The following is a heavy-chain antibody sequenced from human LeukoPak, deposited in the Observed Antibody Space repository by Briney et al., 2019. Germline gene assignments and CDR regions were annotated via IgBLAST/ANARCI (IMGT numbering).Heavy chain of an antibody. Sequence: SETLSLTCAVYGESFKDYYWNWIRQPPGKGLEWIGEINHSGSSNYNPSLKSRATISVDTSKNQFSLKLNSVTAADTAVYYCARVVAAAGNNWFDPWGQGTLVTVSS. CDR2: INHSGSS. V-gene: IGHV4-34*01. D-gene: IGHD6-25*01. J-gene: IGHJ5*02. CDR3: ARVVAAAGNNWFDP. CDR1: GESFKDYY.